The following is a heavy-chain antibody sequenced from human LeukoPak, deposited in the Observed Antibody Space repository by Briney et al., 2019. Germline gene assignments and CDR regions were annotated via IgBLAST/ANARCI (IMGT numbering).Heavy chain of an antibody. CDR2: IYPDGNNK. CDR3: AKDWSGDYNWSDP. Sequence: PGGSLRLSCTASGFNFSSYAMTWVRQAPGKGLEWVARIYPDGNNKDYADSVKGRFIISRDNSKNTLSLQMNSLRPEDTAVYYCAKDWSGDYNWSDPWGQGTLVIVSS. J-gene: IGHJ5*02. CDR1: GFNFSSYA. V-gene: IGHV3-30*04. D-gene: IGHD3-3*01.